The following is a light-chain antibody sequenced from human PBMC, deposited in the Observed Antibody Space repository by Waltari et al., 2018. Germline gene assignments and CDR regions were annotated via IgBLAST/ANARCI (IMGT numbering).Light chain of an antibody. V-gene: IGKV3-11*01. CDR1: QSVSRH. J-gene: IGKJ4*01. Sequence: EIVLTQSPATLSLSPGESVILSCRASQSVSRHLAWYQQRPGQAPRLLIYDASNRAPGIPARFSGSGSGTDFTLTISSLEPEDFAVYYCQQRSTWPSLTFGGGTKVGIK. CDR3: QQRSTWPSLT. CDR2: DAS.